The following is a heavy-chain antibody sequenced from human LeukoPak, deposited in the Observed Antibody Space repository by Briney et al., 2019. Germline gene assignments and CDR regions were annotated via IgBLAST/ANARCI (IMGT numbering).Heavy chain of an antibody. J-gene: IGHJ4*02. D-gene: IGHD2-8*01. CDR1: GFTFSSYG. CDR3: ARDPAMVYAISFVDY. CDR2: IWYDGSNK. V-gene: IGHV3-30*19. Sequence: GRSLRLSCAASGFTFSSYGMHWVRQAPGKGLEWVAVIWYDGSNKYYADSVKGRFTISRDNSKNTLYLQMSSLRAEDTAVYYCARDPAMVYAISFVDYWGQGTLVTVSS.